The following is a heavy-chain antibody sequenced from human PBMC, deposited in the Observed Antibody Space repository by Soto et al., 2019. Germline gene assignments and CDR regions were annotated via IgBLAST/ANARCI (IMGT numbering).Heavy chain of an antibody. D-gene: IGHD3-16*01. CDR3: ARGLYHNYGHDY. CDR2: INGDGTTT. J-gene: IGHJ4*02. V-gene: IGHV3-74*01. Sequence: DVQLVESGGGLVQTGGSLRLSCAASGFTFNNYWMHWVRQAPGKGLVWVSRINGDGTTTNTAGSVTGRFTISRDSAQNTVYLQMDSLRAEDTAVYYCARGLYHNYGHDYWGQGTLVTVSS. CDR1: GFTFNNYW.